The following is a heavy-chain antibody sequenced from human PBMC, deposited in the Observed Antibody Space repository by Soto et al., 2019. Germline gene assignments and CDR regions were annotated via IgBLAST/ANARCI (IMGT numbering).Heavy chain of an antibody. Sequence: GGSLRLSCAASGFSIGGHAMNWVRQAPEKGLEWVSAISGSAGTTYYADSVKGRFTVSRDNSKNTLYLQMNSLRANDTAVYYCANYFGPGLGRFDDWGPGTLVTVSS. V-gene: IGHV3-23*01. D-gene: IGHD1-1*01. J-gene: IGHJ4*02. CDR2: ISGSAGTT. CDR3: ANYFGPGLGRFDD. CDR1: GFSIGGHA.